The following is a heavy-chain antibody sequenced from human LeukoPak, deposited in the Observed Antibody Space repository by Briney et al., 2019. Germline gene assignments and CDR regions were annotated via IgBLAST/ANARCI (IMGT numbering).Heavy chain of an antibody. Sequence: GGSLRLSCAASGFTFSSYSMNWVRQAPGKGLEWVSFISSSSSYVYYADSVKGRFTISRDNAKNSLYLQMNSLRAEDTAVYYCARRDIVVVPAAKPYYYYYMDVWGKGTTVTVSS. CDR3: ARRDIVVVPAAKPYYYYYMDV. CDR2: ISSSSSYV. V-gene: IGHV3-21*01. D-gene: IGHD2-2*01. CDR1: GFTFSSYS. J-gene: IGHJ6*03.